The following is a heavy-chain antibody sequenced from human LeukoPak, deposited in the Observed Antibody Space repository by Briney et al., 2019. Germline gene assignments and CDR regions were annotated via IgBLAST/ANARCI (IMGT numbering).Heavy chain of an antibody. V-gene: IGHV3-7*01. CDR1: GFTFSSYW. J-gene: IGHJ4*02. Sequence: GGSLRLSCAASGFTFSSYWMTWVRQAPGKGLEWVANIKQDGSEKYYVDSVKGRFTISRDNAKNSLYLQMNSLRDEDTAVYYCAGHAVPGYSSGWYTAWGQGTLVTVSS. D-gene: IGHD6-19*01. CDR3: AGHAVPGYSSGWYTA. CDR2: IKQDGSEK.